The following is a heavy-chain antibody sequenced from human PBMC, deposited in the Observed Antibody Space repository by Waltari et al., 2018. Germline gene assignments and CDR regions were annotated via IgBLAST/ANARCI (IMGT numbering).Heavy chain of an antibody. Sequence: QVQLQESGPGLVKPSETLSLTCSVSGGSISRGNYYWSWIRQPAGKGLEWIGRIYTSAITNYNPSLEGRVTISLDTSKNQFALKLTSVTAADTAVYYCAASYWDCATGNCYLGWFDPWGQGTLVTVSS. CDR3: AASYWDCATGNCYLGWFDP. CDR1: GGSISRGNYY. J-gene: IGHJ5*02. D-gene: IGHD2-21*01. CDR2: IYTSAIT. V-gene: IGHV4-61*02.